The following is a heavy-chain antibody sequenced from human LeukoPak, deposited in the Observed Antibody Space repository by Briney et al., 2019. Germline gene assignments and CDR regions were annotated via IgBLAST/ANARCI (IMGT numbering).Heavy chain of an antibody. CDR3: ARAGGAGLYSYYYMDV. CDR2: INPNNGGQ. V-gene: IGHV1-2*02. CDR1: GYTFTGYY. Sequence: ASVKVSCKASGYTFTGYYMHWVRQAPGQGREWMGWINPNNGGQNYVQKFQGTVSMTRDTSTNTAYMKLRRLRSDDTAVYSCARAGGAGLYSYYYMDVWGKGNPVTVSS. D-gene: IGHD3-10*01. J-gene: IGHJ6*03.